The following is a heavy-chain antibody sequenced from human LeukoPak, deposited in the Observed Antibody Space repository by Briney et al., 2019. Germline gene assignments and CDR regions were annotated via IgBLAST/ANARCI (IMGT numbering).Heavy chain of an antibody. Sequence: GGSLRLSCAASGFKFTTYGMHWVRQAPGKGLEWVSAISGSGGSTYYADSVKGRFTISRDNSKNTLYLQMNSLRAEDTAVYYCAKNYYGSGSYPYFDYWGQGTLVTVSS. V-gene: IGHV3-23*01. J-gene: IGHJ4*02. D-gene: IGHD3-10*01. CDR2: ISGSGGST. CDR1: GFKFTTYG. CDR3: AKNYYGSGSYPYFDY.